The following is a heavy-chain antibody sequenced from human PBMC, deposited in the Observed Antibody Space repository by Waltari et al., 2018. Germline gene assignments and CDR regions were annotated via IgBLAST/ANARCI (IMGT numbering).Heavy chain of an antibody. CDR2: IRGYVGAR. Sequence: EVQLVESGGGLVQPGGSLGLYCAASGFTVNQYWMNWVRQAPGKGLEWGANIRGYVGARDNVDTVKGRFTIARENSKNSLYLQMNSLRAEDTAVYYCARDRNYNDGAIYYDVFDIWGQGTMVTVSS. V-gene: IGHV3-7*03. CDR1: GFTVNQYW. J-gene: IGHJ3*02. D-gene: IGHD3-22*01. CDR3: ARDRNYNDGAIYYDVFDI.